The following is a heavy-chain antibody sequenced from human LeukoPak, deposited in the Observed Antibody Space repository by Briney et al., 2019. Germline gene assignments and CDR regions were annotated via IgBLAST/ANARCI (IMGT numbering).Heavy chain of an antibody. J-gene: IGHJ4*02. V-gene: IGHV3-23*01. CDR2: LSGSGAST. CDR1: RFTFSNYG. CDR3: AKGYDSSAYYAFFDY. D-gene: IGHD3-22*01. Sequence: GGSLRLSCAASRFTFSNYGMSWVRKAPGKELEWVSALSGSGASTYYADSVRGRFTISRDNSKNTLYLQMNSLRAEDTAVYYCAKGYDSSAYYAFFDYWGQGTLVTVSS.